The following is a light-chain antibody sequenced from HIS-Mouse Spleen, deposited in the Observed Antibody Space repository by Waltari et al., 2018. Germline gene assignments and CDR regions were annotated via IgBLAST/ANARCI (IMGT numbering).Light chain of an antibody. CDR1: QSVSSSY. CDR2: GAS. Sequence: EIVLTQSPGTLSLSPGERATLSCRASQSVSSSYLAWYQQKPGQAPRLLIYGASSRATSIPDRFSGSGSGTDFTLTISRLEPEDFAVYYCQQYGSSPTFGQGTRLEIK. J-gene: IGKJ5*01. CDR3: QQYGSSPT. V-gene: IGKV3-20*01.